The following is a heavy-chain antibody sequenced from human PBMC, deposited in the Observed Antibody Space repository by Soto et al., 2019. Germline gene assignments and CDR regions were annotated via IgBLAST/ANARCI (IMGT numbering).Heavy chain of an antibody. D-gene: IGHD3-10*01. CDR3: ARQTWFEMLLPFDY. J-gene: IGHJ4*02. CDR1: GGSISRYY. CDR2: IYYSGST. Sequence: SETLSLTCTVSGGSISRYYWNWSRQPPGKGLEWIGHIYYSGSTNYNPSLKSRVTISVDTSKNQFSLKLSSVTAADTAVYYCARQTWFEMLLPFDYWGQGTLVTVSS. V-gene: IGHV4-59*08.